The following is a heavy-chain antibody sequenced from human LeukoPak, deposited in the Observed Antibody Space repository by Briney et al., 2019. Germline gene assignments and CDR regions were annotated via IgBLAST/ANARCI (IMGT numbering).Heavy chain of an antibody. CDR1: GGSISSSSYY. J-gene: IGHJ4*02. V-gene: IGHV4-39*01. Sequence: PSETLSLTCTVSGGSISSSSYYWGWIRQPPGKGLEWIGSIYYSGSTYYNPSLKSRVTISVDTSKNQFSLQLSSVTAADTAVYYCARLTDIVVVPAATFDYWGQGTLVTVSS. CDR2: IYYSGST. CDR3: ARLTDIVVVPAATFDY. D-gene: IGHD2-2*01.